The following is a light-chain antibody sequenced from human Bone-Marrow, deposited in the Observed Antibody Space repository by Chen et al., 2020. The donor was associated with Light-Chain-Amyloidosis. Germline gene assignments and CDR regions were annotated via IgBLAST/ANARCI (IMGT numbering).Light chain of an antibody. J-gene: IGLJ3*02. CDR3: QVWDRSSDRPV. CDR2: DDS. CDR1: NIGSTS. V-gene: IGLV3-21*02. Sequence: SYVLTQPSSVSVAPGQTDTIACGGNNIGSTSVHWYQQTPGQAPLLVVYDDSDRPSGIPERLSGSNSGNTATLTISRVEAGYEADYYCQVWDRSSDRPVFGGGTKLTVL.